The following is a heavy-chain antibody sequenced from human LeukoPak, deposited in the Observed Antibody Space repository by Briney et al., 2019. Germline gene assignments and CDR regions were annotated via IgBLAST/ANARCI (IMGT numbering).Heavy chain of an antibody. CDR1: GFTFSTYS. V-gene: IGHV3-48*01. CDR2: ISSSSSTI. J-gene: IGHJ4*02. Sequence: PGGSRELSLAASGFTFSTYSMNWVRQAPGKGLGWVSYISSSSSTIYYADSVKGRFTISRDNAKNSLYLQMNSLRAEDTAVYYCAKALLRGVIVPKYYFDYWGQGTLVTVSS. CDR3: AKALLRGVIVPKYYFDY. D-gene: IGHD3-10*01.